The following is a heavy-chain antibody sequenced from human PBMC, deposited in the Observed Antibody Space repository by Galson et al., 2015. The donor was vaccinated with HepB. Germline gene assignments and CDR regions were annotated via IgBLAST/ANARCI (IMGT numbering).Heavy chain of an antibody. J-gene: IGHJ5*02. D-gene: IGHD2-15*01. CDR1: GYSFTTYW. Sequence: QSGAEVKKPGESLKISCKGSGYSFTTYWIAWVRQMPGKGLEWMGIIYPGDSDTRYSPSFQGQVTISADKSISTACLQWSSLKASDTAMYYCARQSYCSGGGCYSAGYWFDPWGQGTLVTVSS. V-gene: IGHV5-51*01. CDR3: ARQSYCSGGGCYSAGYWFDP. CDR2: IYPGDSDT.